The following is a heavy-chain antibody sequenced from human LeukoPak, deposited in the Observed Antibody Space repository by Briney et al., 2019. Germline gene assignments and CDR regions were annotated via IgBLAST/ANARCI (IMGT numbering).Heavy chain of an antibody. D-gene: IGHD5-18*01. V-gene: IGHV3-15*01. Sequence: GGSLRLSCAASGFTFSNAWTSWVRQAPGKGLEWVGRIKSKTDGGTTDYAAPVKGRFTISRDDSKNTLYLQMNSLKTEDTAVYYCTSRNVDTAMVRNDAFDIWGQGTMVTVSS. CDR3: TSRNVDTAMVRNDAFDI. J-gene: IGHJ3*02. CDR1: GFTFSNAW. CDR2: IKSKTDGGTT.